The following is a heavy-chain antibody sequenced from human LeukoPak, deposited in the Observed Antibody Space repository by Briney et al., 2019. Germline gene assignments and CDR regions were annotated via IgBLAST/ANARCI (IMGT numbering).Heavy chain of an antibody. V-gene: IGHV4-38-2*02. CDR3: ARAIRDFRGAGTVYYYFYYIDV. J-gene: IGHJ6*03. Sequence: SETLSLTCTVSGYSISSDYYWGWIRQPPGKGLEWIGSISHSGSAYYNPSLKSRVTISLDTSKNQFSLKLSSVTAADTALYYCARAIRDFRGAGTVYYYFYYIDVWGKGTTVTVSS. CDR1: GYSISSDYY. CDR2: ISHSGSA. D-gene: IGHD3-3*01.